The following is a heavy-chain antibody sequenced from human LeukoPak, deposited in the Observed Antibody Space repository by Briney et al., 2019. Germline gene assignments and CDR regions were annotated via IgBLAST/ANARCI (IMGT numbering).Heavy chain of an antibody. Sequence: SETLSLTCTVSGDSISSHHWTWIRQPPGKGLEWIGYIYYSGNSNYNPSLKSRVTMSVDTSKTQFSLKLSSVTAADTAVYYCARGSGYLPDWGQGTLVTVSS. V-gene: IGHV4-59*11. CDR3: ARGSGYLPD. D-gene: IGHD3-10*01. CDR2: IYYSGNS. J-gene: IGHJ1*01. CDR1: GDSISSHH.